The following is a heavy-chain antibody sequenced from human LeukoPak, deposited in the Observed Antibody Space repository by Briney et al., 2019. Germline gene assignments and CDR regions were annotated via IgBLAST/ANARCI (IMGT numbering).Heavy chain of an antibody. CDR2: IWYDGSDK. D-gene: IGHD3-3*01. CDR1: GFIFNNFD. V-gene: IGHV3-33*01. Sequence: GGSLRLSCAASGFIFNNFDMHWVRQAPGKGLEWVAVIWYDGSDKHYADSVKGRFTISRDNSKNTLYLQMNTLRAEDTAVYYCARRGIGSTIWSGSDYWGQGTLVTVSS. J-gene: IGHJ4*02. CDR3: ARRGIGSTIWSGSDY.